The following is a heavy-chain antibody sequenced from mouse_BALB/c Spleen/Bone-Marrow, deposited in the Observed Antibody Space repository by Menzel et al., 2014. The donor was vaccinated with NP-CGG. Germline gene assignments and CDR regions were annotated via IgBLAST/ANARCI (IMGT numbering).Heavy chain of an antibody. Sequence: VQLQQSGAELVKPGASVKLSCTASGFNIKDTYMHWVKQRPEQGLEWIGRIDPANGNTKYDPKFQGKATITADASSNTAYLQLSSLTSEDTAVYYCARWEYYAIDYWGQGTSVTVSS. D-gene: IGHD4-1*01. CDR3: ARWEYYAIDY. CDR2: IDPANGNT. V-gene: IGHV14-3*02. CDR1: GFNIKDTY. J-gene: IGHJ4*01.